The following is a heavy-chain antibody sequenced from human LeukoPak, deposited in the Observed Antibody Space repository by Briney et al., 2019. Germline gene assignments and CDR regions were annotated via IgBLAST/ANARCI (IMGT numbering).Heavy chain of an antibody. CDR1: GFMFSDYY. CDR2: ISGSSRYT. J-gene: IGHJ4*02. CDR3: ARVGYSSYWYHDS. D-gene: IGHD6-13*01. Sequence: GGSLRLSCAASGFMFSDYYLSWIRQAPGKGLEWVSYISGSSRYTKYADSVKGRVTISRDNDRNLMFPQMNSLRAEDTAVYYCARVGYSSYWYHDSWGQGTLVSVSS. V-gene: IGHV3-11*05.